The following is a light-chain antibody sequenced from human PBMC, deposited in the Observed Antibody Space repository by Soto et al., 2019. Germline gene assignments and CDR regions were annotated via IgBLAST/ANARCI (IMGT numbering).Light chain of an antibody. CDR3: SSYTSSSPYV. J-gene: IGLJ1*01. V-gene: IGLV2-14*01. Sequence: QSALTQPASVSGSLGQSITISCTGTSSDVGGYNYVSWYQQHPGKAPKLMIYDVSNRPSGVSNRFSGSKSGNTASLTISGLQAEDEADYYCSSYTSSSPYVFGTGTKVTVL. CDR1: SSDVGGYNY. CDR2: DVS.